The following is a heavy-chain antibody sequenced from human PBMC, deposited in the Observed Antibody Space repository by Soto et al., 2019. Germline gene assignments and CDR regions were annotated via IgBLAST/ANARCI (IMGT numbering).Heavy chain of an antibody. CDR2: IYPGDHET. J-gene: IGHJ4*02. Sequence: GESLKISCRCSGYTFSNFWIAWVRHLPGKGLEWMGIIYPGDHETRYSPSFHGKVTISADKSINTAYLQWSSLEGSDSAFYYCARSPRSSPYFDYWGQGALVTVSS. V-gene: IGHV5-51*01. D-gene: IGHD6-13*01. CDR1: GYTFSNFW. CDR3: ARSPRSSPYFDY.